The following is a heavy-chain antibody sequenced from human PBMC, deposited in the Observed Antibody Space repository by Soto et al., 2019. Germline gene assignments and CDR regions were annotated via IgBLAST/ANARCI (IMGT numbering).Heavy chain of an antibody. V-gene: IGHV3-74*01. CDR1: GFTFSSYW. CDR3: ARDLSGRADV. J-gene: IGHJ6*02. Sequence: GGSLRVSCAASGFTFSSYWMHWVRQAPGKGLVWVSRMNEDGGTADYADSVKGRFTISRDNAKNTLYLQMNSLRVEDTAVYYCARDLSGRADVWGQGTTVTVSS. CDR2: MNEDGGTA. D-gene: IGHD3-10*01.